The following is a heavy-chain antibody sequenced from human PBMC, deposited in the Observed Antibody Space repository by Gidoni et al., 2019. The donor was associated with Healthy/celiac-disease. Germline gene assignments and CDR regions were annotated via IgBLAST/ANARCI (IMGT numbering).Heavy chain of an antibody. CDR3: AKGSGYYKGPDAFDI. D-gene: IGHD3-22*01. Sequence: EVQLLESGGGLVQPGGSLRLSCAASGFTFSSYAMSWGRQAPGKGLEWGSAISGSGGSTYYADSVKGRFTISRDNSKNTLYLQMHSLRAEDTAVYYCAKGSGYYKGPDAFDIWGQGTMVTVSS. CDR1: GFTFSSYA. J-gene: IGHJ3*02. V-gene: IGHV3-23*01. CDR2: ISGSGGST.